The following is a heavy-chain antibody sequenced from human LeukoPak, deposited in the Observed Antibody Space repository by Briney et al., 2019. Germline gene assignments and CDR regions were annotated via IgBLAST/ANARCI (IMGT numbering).Heavy chain of an antibody. V-gene: IGHV1-2*02. J-gene: IGHJ3*02. CDR3: ARELKGWDAFDI. D-gene: IGHD2-15*01. CDR1: GYTFTGYY. CDR2: INPNSGGT. Sequence: ALVKVSCKASGYTFTGYYMHWVRQAPGQGLEWMGWINPNSGGTNYAQKFQGRVTMTRDTSISTAYMELSRLRSDDTAVYYCARELKGWDAFDIWGQGTMVTVSS.